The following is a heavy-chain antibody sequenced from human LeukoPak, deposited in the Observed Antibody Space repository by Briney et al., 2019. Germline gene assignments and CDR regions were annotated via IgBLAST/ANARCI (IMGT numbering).Heavy chain of an antibody. CDR1: GYTFTSYG. D-gene: IGHD3-10*01. J-gene: IGHJ4*02. CDR3: ARDMWGISLIFP. V-gene: IGHV1-18*01. Sequence: ASVKVSCKASGYTFTSYGISWVRQAPGQGLKLMGWISAYNANTNYAEKLQGRVTMSTDTSTNTAYMELTGLTSDDTAMYYCARDMWGISLIFPWGQGTLVTVSS. CDR2: ISAYNANT.